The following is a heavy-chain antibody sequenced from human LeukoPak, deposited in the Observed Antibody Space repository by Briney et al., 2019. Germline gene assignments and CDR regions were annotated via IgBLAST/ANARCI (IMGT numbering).Heavy chain of an antibody. Sequence: GVSLTLSCAASAFTFTSYSMNWVRQSPGQGREWVSSISSSSSYIYYEDSVKGRFNISRDNAKNSLYLQMNSLRAEDTAVYYCARARKSGIQIWPEDYWGQGNVVTVSS. CDR1: AFTFTSYS. J-gene: IGHJ4*02. D-gene: IGHD5-18*01. CDR3: ARARKSGIQIWPEDY. CDR2: ISSSSSYI. V-gene: IGHV3-21*01.